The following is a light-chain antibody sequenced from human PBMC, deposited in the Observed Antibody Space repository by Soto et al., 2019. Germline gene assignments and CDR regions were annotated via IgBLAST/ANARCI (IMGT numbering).Light chain of an antibody. CDR2: GAS. CDR3: QQYNSCPRT. Sequence: EIALSLSPSTLSVSPGGSATLSCRASQSVSSCLACYQQRPGQAPRLLIYGASTRATGIPARFSGSGSGTEFTLTISSLQSEDFAVYYCQQYNSCPRTFGHGTKVDIK. V-gene: IGKV3-15*01. J-gene: IGKJ1*01. CDR1: QSVSSC.